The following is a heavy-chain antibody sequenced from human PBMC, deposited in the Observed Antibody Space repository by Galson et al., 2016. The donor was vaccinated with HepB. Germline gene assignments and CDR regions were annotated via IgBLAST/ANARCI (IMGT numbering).Heavy chain of an antibody. CDR3: ARDGSSQFSSNWYVAFDI. V-gene: IGHV3-48*02. CDR2: IRRRGSTI. CDR1: GFTFSRYS. J-gene: IGHJ3*02. Sequence: SLRLSCAASGFTFSRYSMNWVRQAPGKGLEWVSHIRRRGSTINYADSVRGRFTISRDNTKNSLHLQMNSLRDEDTAVYYCARDGSSQFSSNWYVAFDIWGQGTVVTVSS. D-gene: IGHD6-13*01.